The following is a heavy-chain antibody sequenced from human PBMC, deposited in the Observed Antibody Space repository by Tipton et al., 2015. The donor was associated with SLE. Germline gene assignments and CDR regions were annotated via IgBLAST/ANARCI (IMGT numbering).Heavy chain of an antibody. CDR3: AAPFTAARGMDV. CDR2: IYYSGST. Sequence: TLSLTCTVSGGSISSYYWSWIRQPPGQGLEWIGYIYYSGSTNYNPSLKSRVTISVDTSKNQFSLKLSSVTAADTAVYYCAAPFTAARGMDVWGQGTTVTVSS. CDR1: GGSISSYY. V-gene: IGHV4-59*01. J-gene: IGHJ6*02. D-gene: IGHD3-16*01.